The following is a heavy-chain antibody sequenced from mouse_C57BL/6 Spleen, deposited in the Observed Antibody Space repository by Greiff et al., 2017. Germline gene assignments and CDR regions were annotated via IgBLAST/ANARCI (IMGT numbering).Heavy chain of an antibody. J-gene: IGHJ3*01. Sequence: EVQLVESGAELVRPGASVKLSCTASGFNIKDDYMHWVKQRPEQGLEWIGWIDPENGDTEYASKFQGKATITADTSSNTAYLQLSSLTSEDTAVYYCTTEILFSYWGQGTLVTVSA. CDR1: GFNIKDDY. CDR2: IDPENGDT. V-gene: IGHV14-4*01. CDR3: TTEILFSY.